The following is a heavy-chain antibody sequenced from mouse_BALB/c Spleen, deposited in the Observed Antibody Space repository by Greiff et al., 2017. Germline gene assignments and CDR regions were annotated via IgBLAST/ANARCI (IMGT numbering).Heavy chain of an antibody. V-gene: IGHV3-2*02. CDR3: AREASFDY. J-gene: IGHJ2*01. CDR2: ISYSGST. Sequence: DVKLQESGPGLVKPSQSLSLTCTATGYSITSDYVWNWIRQLPGNKLEWMGYISYSGSTSYNPSLKSRVTITRDTSKNQFFLQLKSVTTEDTATYYWAREASFDYWGQGTTLTVSS. CDR1: GYSITSDYV. D-gene: IGHD3-2*02.